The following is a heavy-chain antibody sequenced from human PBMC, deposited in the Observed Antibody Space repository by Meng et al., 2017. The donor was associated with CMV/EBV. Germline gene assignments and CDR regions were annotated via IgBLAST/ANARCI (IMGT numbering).Heavy chain of an antibody. V-gene: IGHV1-69*10. CDR3: ALGGMVPAAEYGMDV. CDR2: IIPILGIA. D-gene: IGHD2-2*01. Sequence: SVKVSCKASGGTFSSYAISWVRQAPGQGLEWMGGIIPILGIANYAQKFQGRVTITAVKSTSTAYMELSSLRSEDTAVYYCALGGMVPAAEYGMDVWGQGTPVTVSS. J-gene: IGHJ6*02. CDR1: GGTFSSYA.